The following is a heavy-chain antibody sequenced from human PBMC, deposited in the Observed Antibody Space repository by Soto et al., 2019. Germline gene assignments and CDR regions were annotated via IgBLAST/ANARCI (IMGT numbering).Heavy chain of an antibody. J-gene: IGHJ6*03. CDR2: ISSNGVGT. Sequence: EVQLAESGGGLAQPGGSLRLSCAASGFTLSGYAMDWVRQAPGKGLEYVSGISSNGVGTYYANSVQGRFTISRDNSKNTVYLQMGSLRPEDMAVYYCARRARTDFYYLDVWGKGTPVTVSS. CDR3: ARRARTDFYYLDV. D-gene: IGHD4-17*01. V-gene: IGHV3-64*01. CDR1: GFTLSGYA.